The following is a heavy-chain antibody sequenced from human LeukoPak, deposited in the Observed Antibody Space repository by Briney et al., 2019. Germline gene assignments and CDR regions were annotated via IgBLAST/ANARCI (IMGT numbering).Heavy chain of an antibody. CDR3: ARQFLGYCSSTSCPNWFDP. J-gene: IGHJ5*02. V-gene: IGHV4-39*01. D-gene: IGHD2-2*01. CDR1: GGSISSYY. CDR2: IYYSGST. Sequence: SETLSLTCTVSGGSISSYYWGWIRQPPGKGLEWIGSIYYSGSTYYNPSLKSRVTISVDTSKNQFSLKLSSVTAADTAVYYCARQFLGYCSSTSCPNWFDPWGQGTLVTVSS.